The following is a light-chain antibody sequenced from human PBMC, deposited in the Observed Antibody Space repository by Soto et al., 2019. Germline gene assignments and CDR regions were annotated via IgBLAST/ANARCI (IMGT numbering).Light chain of an antibody. CDR2: GAS. CDR1: QSISSY. Sequence: DIQMTQSPSSLSASVGDRVTITCRASQSISSYLNWYQQKPGKAPKLLIYGASSLQSGVPSRFSGSGSGTDFTLTISSLQPEDFATYYCQQSSITLWTFGQGTKVELK. V-gene: IGKV1-39*01. CDR3: QQSSITLWT. J-gene: IGKJ1*01.